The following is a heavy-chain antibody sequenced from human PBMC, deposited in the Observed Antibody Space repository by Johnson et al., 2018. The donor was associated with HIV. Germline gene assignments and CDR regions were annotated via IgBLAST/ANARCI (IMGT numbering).Heavy chain of an antibody. CDR1: GFTFGIYG. D-gene: IGHD3-22*01. CDR2: ISYDGSNE. Sequence: QMQLVESGGGVVQPGTSLRLSCAASGFTFGIYGMHWVRQAPGKGLEWVALISYDGSNEYYGDSVKGRFSISRDNSKKKLYRQMNSLRPEDTAVYYCAKDRAEVVVVHDALDMWGQGTMVTVSS. V-gene: IGHV3-30*18. J-gene: IGHJ3*02. CDR3: AKDRAEVVVVHDALDM.